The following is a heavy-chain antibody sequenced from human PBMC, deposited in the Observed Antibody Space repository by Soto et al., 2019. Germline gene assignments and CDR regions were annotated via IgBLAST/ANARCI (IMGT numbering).Heavy chain of an antibody. Sequence: ASVKVSCKASGYTFTNYYMHWVRQAPGQGLEWMGWINPHRDDTKYAQNFQGRVIMTRDTSTSTAYMELSRLTSDDTAVYYCAILPGIPVAGPTYSFDPWGQGTLVTV. CDR2: INPHRDDT. J-gene: IGHJ5*02. V-gene: IGHV1-2*02. CDR3: AILPGIPVAGPTYSFDP. CDR1: GYTFTNYY. D-gene: IGHD6-19*01.